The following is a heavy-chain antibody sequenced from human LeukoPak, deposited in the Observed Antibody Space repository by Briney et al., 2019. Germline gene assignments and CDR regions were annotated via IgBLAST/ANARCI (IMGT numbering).Heavy chain of an antibody. Sequence: PGGSLRLSCAASGFPFSTIWMNWGRQAPGRGLEWVGRIKSKTEGGTMDYAAPVKGRFTISRDDSKNTLYLQMNSLKTEDTAVYYCTTGNSLGRDGNYFFDFWGPGTLVTVSS. CDR1: GFPFSTIW. V-gene: IGHV3-15*01. J-gene: IGHJ4*02. CDR3: TTGNSLGRDGNYFFDF. D-gene: IGHD1-7*01. CDR2: IKSKTEGGTM.